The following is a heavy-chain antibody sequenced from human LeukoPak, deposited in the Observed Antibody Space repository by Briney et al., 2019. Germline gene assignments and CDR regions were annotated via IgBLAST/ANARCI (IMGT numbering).Heavy chain of an antibody. Sequence: ASVKVSCKASGYTFTGYFMRWVRQAPGQGLEWMGWINPDSGGTNYAQKFQGRVTMTRDTSISTAYMELSRLRSDDTAVYYCARFSGSSKFDYWGQGTLVTVSS. CDR1: GYTFTGYF. CDR2: INPDSGGT. CDR3: ARFSGSSKFDY. J-gene: IGHJ4*02. V-gene: IGHV1-2*02. D-gene: IGHD1-26*01.